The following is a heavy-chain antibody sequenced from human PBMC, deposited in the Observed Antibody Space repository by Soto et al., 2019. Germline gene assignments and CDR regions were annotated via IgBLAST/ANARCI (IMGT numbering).Heavy chain of an antibody. V-gene: IGHV1-69*01. D-gene: IGHD2-2*01. CDR2: IIPKYGTT. Sequence: QVQLMQSGAEVTKPGSSVKVSCKAPGGPFNTFGISWVRQAPGQGLEWMGGIIPKYGTTNYARRFQGRVTITADESTNTAYLELSSLRHDDTAIYYCARTRQRRPVFYVDYWGQGTPISVTS. CDR3: ARTRQRRPVFYVDY. J-gene: IGHJ4*02. CDR1: GGPFNTFG.